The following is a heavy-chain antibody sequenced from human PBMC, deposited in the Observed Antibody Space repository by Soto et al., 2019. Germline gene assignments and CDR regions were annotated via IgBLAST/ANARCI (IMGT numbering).Heavy chain of an antibody. J-gene: IGHJ5*02. CDR1: GGSFSGYY. D-gene: IGHD3-3*01. V-gene: IGHV4-34*01. CDR3: ARVGRDYDFWSGPSRRWFDP. Sequence: PSKTLSLTCAVYGGSFSGYYWSWIRQPPGKGLEWIGEINHSGSTNYNPSLKSRVTISVDTSKNQFSLKLSSVTAADTAVYYCARVGRDYDFWSGPSRRWFDPWGQGTLVTVSS. CDR2: INHSGST.